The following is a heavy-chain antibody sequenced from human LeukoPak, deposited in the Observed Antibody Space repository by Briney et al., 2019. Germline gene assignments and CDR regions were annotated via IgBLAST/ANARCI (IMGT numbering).Heavy chain of an antibody. J-gene: IGHJ4*02. CDR2: INHSGST. CDR1: GGSFSGYY. V-gene: IGHV4-34*01. CDR3: ARDPPGGPRHRFDY. Sequence: SETLSLTCAVYGGSFSGYYWSWIRQPPGKGLEWIGEINHSGSTNYNPSLKSRVTIPVDTSKNQFSLKLSSVTAADTAVYYCARDPPGGPRHRFDYWGQGTLVTVSS. D-gene: IGHD6-25*01.